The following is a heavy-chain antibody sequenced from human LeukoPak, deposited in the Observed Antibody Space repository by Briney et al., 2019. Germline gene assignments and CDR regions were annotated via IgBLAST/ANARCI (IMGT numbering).Heavy chain of an antibody. V-gene: IGHV3-23*01. D-gene: IGHD5-18*01. CDR1: GFTFSSYG. Sequence: GGSLRLSCAASGFTFSSYGMHWVRQAPGKGLEWVSAISGSGGSTYYADSVKGRFTISRDNSKNTLYLQMNSLRAEDTAVYYCAKDQGVDTSPYFDYWGQGTLVTVSS. CDR2: ISGSGGST. CDR3: AKDQGVDTSPYFDY. J-gene: IGHJ4*02.